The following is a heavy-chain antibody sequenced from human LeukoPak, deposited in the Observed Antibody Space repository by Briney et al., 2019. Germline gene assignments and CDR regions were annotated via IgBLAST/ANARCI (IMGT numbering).Heavy chain of an antibody. CDR2: ISSSGSTI. CDR3: ARGLYISSWPNSDC. J-gene: IGHJ4*02. D-gene: IGHD6-13*01. V-gene: IGHV3-48*03. Sequence: GGSLRLSCAASGFTFSSYEMNWVRQAPGKGLEWVSYISSSGSTIYYADSVKGRFTISRDNAKNSLYLQMNSLRAEDTAVYYCARGLYISSWPNSDCWGQGTLVTVSS. CDR1: GFTFSSYE.